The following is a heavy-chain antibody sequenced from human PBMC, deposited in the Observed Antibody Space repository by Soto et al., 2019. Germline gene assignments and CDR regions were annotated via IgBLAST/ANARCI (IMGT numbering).Heavy chain of an antibody. V-gene: IGHV4-59*12. J-gene: IGHJ6*02. D-gene: IGHD1-20*01. CDR3: VASVSLGDYYYYGMDV. CDR2: IYYSGST. Sequence: PSETLSLTCTVSGGSISSYYWSWIRQPPGKGLERIGYIYYSGSTNYNPSLKSRVTISVDRSKNQFSLKLSSVTAADAAVYYCVASVSLGDYYYYGMDVWGQGTTVTVSS. CDR1: GGSISSYY.